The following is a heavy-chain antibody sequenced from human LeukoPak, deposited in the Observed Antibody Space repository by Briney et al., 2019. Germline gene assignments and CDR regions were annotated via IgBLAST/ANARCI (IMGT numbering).Heavy chain of an antibody. J-gene: IGHJ4*02. D-gene: IGHD4-17*01. CDR2: IYYSGST. CDR1: GGSISSSSYY. V-gene: IGHV4-39*07. CDR3: ARSHPPPTVTTVRYFDY. Sequence: PSETLSLTCTVSGGSISSSSYYWGWIRQPPGKGLEWIGSIYYSGSTYYNPSLKSRVTISVDTSKNQFSLKLSSVTAADTAVYYCARSHPPPTVTTVRYFDYWGQGTLVTVSS.